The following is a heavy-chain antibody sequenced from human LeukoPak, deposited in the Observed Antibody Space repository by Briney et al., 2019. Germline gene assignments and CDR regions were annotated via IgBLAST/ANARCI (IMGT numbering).Heavy chain of an antibody. CDR1: GGSISSSNW. J-gene: IGHJ2*01. CDR2: IYHSGST. D-gene: IGHD5-12*01. Sequence: PSETLSLTCAVSGGSISSSNWWSWVRQPPGKGLEWIGEIYHSGSTNYNPSLKSRVTISVDTSKNQFSLNLSSVTAADTAVYYCARALVRATMVWYFDLWGRGTLVTVSS. V-gene: IGHV4-4*02. CDR3: ARALVRATMVWYFDL.